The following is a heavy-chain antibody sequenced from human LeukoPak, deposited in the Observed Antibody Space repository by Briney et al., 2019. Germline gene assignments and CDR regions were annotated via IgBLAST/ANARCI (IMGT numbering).Heavy chain of an antibody. D-gene: IGHD2-21*02. CDR3: ARTPPKGDIDT. CDR2: VSPKTGDR. J-gene: IGHJ5*02. Sequence: ASVKVSCKASGYSFSNFHINWVRQASGQGLEWIGWVSPKTGDRGYALKFQGRVTMTSDTSETTVYKEVRSLTSEDMAVYYCARTPPKGDIDTWGQGTMVTVSS. V-gene: IGHV1-8*01. CDR1: GYSFSNFH.